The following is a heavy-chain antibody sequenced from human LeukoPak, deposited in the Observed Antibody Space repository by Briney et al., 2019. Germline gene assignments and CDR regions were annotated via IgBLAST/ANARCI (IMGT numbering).Heavy chain of an antibody. Sequence: GASVKVSCKASGGTFSSYAISWVRQAPGQGLEWRGGIIPIFGTANYAQKFQGSVTITTDESTSTAYMELSSLRSEDTAVYSCARDGSGRNFDYWGQGPLVTVSS. CDR1: GGTFSSYA. D-gene: IGHD3-10*01. CDR3: ARDGSGRNFDY. J-gene: IGHJ4*02. V-gene: IGHV1-69*05. CDR2: IIPIFGTA.